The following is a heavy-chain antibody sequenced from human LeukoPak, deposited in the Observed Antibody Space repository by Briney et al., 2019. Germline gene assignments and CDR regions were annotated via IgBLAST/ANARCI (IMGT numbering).Heavy chain of an antibody. CDR1: GFTFSSYG. Sequence: GSLRLSCAASGFTFSSYGMHWVRQAPGKGLEWVAFIRYDGSNKYYADSVKGRFTISRDNSKNTLYLQMNSLRAEDTAVYYCAKDLGQWELLRAFDYWGQGTLVTVSS. CDR2: IRYDGSNK. CDR3: AKDLGQWELLRAFDY. J-gene: IGHJ4*02. D-gene: IGHD1-26*01. V-gene: IGHV3-30*02.